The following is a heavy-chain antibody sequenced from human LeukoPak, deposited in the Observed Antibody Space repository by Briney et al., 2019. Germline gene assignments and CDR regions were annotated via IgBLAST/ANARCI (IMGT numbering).Heavy chain of an antibody. CDR2: IYSGGGT. CDR3: ARGFRSVTTWGYFDY. CDR1: GFTVSTNY. D-gene: IGHD4-17*01. V-gene: IGHV3-66*01. Sequence: PGGSLRLSCAASGFTVSTNYMSWVRQAPGKGLEWVSLIYSGGGTCYADSVKGRFTISRDNSRNTLSLQMNSLRVDDTAVYYCARGFRSVTTWGYFDYWGQGALVTVSP. J-gene: IGHJ4*02.